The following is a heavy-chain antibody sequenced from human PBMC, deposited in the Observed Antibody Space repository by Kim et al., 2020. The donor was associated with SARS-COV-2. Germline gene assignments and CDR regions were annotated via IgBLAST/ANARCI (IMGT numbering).Heavy chain of an antibody. J-gene: IGHJ6*02. V-gene: IGHV3-48*02. CDR3: ARGLGTYYYYGMDV. Sequence: YADSGKGRFTISRDNAKNSLYLQMKSLRDEDTAVYYCARGLGTYYYYGMDVWGQGTTVTVSS. D-gene: IGHD7-27*01.